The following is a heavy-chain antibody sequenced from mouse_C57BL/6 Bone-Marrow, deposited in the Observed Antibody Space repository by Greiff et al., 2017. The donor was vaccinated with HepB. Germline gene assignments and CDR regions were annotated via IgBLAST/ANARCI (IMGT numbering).Heavy chain of an antibody. CDR1: GYTFTSYW. J-gene: IGHJ1*03. CDR3: ARPDYGSRPYWYFDV. D-gene: IGHD1-1*01. CDR2: INPSNGGT. Sequence: VQLQQPGTELVKPGASVKLSCKASGYTFTSYWMHWVKQRPGQGLEWIGNINPSNGGTNYNEKFKSKATLTVDKSSSTAYMQLSSLTSEDSAVYYCARPDYGSRPYWYFDVWGTGTTVTVSS. V-gene: IGHV1-53*01.